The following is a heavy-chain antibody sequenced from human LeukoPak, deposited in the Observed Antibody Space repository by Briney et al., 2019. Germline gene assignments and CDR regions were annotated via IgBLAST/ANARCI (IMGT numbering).Heavy chain of an antibody. Sequence: NPSETLSLTCTVSGGSISSSSYYWGWMRQPPGKVLEWIGSIYYSGSTYYNPSLKSRVTISVDTSKNQFSLKLSSVTAADTAVYYCARDQGGATSYWGQGTLVTVSS. CDR1: GGSISSSSYY. V-gene: IGHV4-39*07. D-gene: IGHD1-26*01. CDR2: IYYSGST. CDR3: ARDQGGATSY. J-gene: IGHJ4*02.